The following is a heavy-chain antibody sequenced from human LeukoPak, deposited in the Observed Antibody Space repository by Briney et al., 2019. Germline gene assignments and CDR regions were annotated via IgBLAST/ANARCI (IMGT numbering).Heavy chain of an antibody. J-gene: IGHJ4*02. Sequence: GSLRLSCTASGFTFGDYAMSWVRQAPGKGLEWVGFITSKTYGATTDFAASVKGRFTISRDDSKSIAYLQMNSLKTEDTAVYYCSRHIVGARTYFDYWGQGALVTVSS. V-gene: IGHV3-49*04. CDR1: GFTFGDYA. CDR3: SRHIVGARTYFDY. CDR2: ITSKTYGATT. D-gene: IGHD1-26*01.